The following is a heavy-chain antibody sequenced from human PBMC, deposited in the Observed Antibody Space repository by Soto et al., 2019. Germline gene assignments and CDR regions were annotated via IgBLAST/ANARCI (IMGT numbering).Heavy chain of an antibody. CDR2: IIPILGIA. J-gene: IGHJ6*03. CDR1: GGTFSSYT. Sequence: SVKVSCKASGGTFSSYTISWVRQAPGQGLEWMGRIIPILGIANYAQKFQGRVTITADKSTSTAYMELSSLRSEDTAVYYCASSYYDFWSGYHDTNYYYYYYMDVWGKGTTVTVSS. CDR3: ASSYYDFWSGYHDTNYYYYYYMDV. V-gene: IGHV1-69*02. D-gene: IGHD3-3*01.